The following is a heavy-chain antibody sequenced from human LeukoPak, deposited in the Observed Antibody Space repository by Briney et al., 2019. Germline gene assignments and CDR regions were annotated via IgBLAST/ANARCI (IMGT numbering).Heavy chain of an antibody. CDR1: GGTFSSYA. Sequence: SVKVSCKASGGTFSSYAISWVRQAPGQGLEWMGGIIPIFGTANYAQKFQGRVTITADESTSTAYMELSSLRSEDTAVYYCATGSTYCYDSSGYFLFDYWGQGTLVTVSS. V-gene: IGHV1-69*13. D-gene: IGHD3-22*01. J-gene: IGHJ4*02. CDR3: ATGSTYCYDSSGYFLFDY. CDR2: IIPIFGTA.